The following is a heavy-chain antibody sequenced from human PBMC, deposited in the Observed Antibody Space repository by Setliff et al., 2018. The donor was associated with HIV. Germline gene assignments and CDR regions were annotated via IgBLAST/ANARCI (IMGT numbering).Heavy chain of an antibody. J-gene: IGHJ5*01. Sequence: SETLSLTCTVSGGSISTNNYYWAWIRQPPGKGLEWIGTIDYSGNTYYNAPLRSRAIISGDMSKNQFSLNLNSVTASETAVYYCARHRYRFGIDSWGQGALVTVSS. D-gene: IGHD3-16*01. CDR1: GGSISTNNYY. V-gene: IGHV4-39*01. CDR3: ARHRYRFGIDS. CDR2: IDYSGNT.